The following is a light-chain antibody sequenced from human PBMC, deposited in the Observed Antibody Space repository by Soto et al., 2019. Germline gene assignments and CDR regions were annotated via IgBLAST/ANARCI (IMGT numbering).Light chain of an antibody. J-gene: IGKJ4*01. V-gene: IGKV1-17*01. Sequence: DIQMTQSPSSLSASVGDRVTITCRASQGIGSDLGWYQQKPGKAPKRLIYAASSLQSGVPSRFSGSGSRTEFTLTISSLQPEDFATYFCLQHNSYPPTFGGGTKVEIK. CDR2: AAS. CDR1: QGIGSD. CDR3: LQHNSYPPT.